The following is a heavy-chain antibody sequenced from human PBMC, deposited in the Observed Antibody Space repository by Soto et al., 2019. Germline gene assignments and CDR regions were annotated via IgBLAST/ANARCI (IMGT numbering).Heavy chain of an antibody. J-gene: IGHJ6*02. D-gene: IGHD3-10*01. V-gene: IGHV1-69*13. CDR3: ARGDGSGSYYLLYYYYGMDV. CDR2: IIPIFGTA. Sequence: ASVNVSCKASGGTFSSYAISWVRQAPGQGLEWMGGIIPIFGTANYAQKFQGRVTITADESTSTAYMELSSLRSEDTAVYYCARGDGSGSYYLLYYYYGMDVWGQGTTVTVSS. CDR1: GGTFSSYA.